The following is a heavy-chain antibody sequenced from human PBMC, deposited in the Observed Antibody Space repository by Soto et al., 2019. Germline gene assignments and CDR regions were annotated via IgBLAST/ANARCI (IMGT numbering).Heavy chain of an antibody. D-gene: IGHD6-6*01. J-gene: IGHJ3*02. CDR2: IYPGDSDT. Sequence: GESLKISCKGSGYSFTSYWIGWVRQMPGKGLEWMGIIYPGDSDTRYSPSFQGQVTISADKSISPAYLQWSSLKASDTAMYYCARATLSFPPVGMYSSSSGRAFDIWGQGTMVTVSS. CDR3: ARATLSFPPVGMYSSSSGRAFDI. CDR1: GYSFTSYW. V-gene: IGHV5-51*01.